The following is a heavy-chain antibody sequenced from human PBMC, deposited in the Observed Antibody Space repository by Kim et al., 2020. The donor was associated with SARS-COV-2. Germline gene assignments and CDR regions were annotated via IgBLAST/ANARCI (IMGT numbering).Heavy chain of an antibody. Sequence: NSTPPPKGRVTISVDTSKNQFSLKLSSVTTADTAVYYCAGSTSIAAHFDYWGQGTLVTVSS. J-gene: IGHJ4*02. CDR3: AGSTSIAAHFDY. D-gene: IGHD6-25*01. V-gene: IGHV4-59*01.